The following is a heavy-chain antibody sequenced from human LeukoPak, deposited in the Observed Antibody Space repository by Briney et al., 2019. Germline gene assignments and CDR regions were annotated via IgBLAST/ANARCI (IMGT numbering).Heavy chain of an antibody. V-gene: IGHV3-23*01. CDR1: GFTFSSYW. CDR3: AKTGPLGYCSGGSCYHTPHYYYYGMDV. D-gene: IGHD2-15*01. J-gene: IGHJ6*02. Sequence: GGSLRLSCAASGFTFSSYWMSWVRQAPGKGLEWVSAISGSGGSTYYADSVKGRFTISRDNSKNTLYLQMNSLRAEDTAVYYCAKTGPLGYCSGGSCYHTPHYYYYGMDVWGQGTTVTVSS. CDR2: ISGSGGST.